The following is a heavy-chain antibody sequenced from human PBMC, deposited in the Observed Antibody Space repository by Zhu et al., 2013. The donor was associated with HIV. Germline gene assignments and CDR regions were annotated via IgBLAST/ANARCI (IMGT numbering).Heavy chain of an antibody. V-gene: IGHV1-2*02. Sequence: QVQLVQSGAEVRKPGSSVKVSCKASGGSFITHGISWVRQAPGHALEWLGEINPRSGGTNYAQKFQGRVAMTSDTSTSTVYLDLKGLTSDDTAIYYCSRSTSITLFGFIVGHYYYAMDLWGQGAXV. CDR1: GGSFITHG. D-gene: IGHD3-3*01. CDR2: INPRSGGT. CDR3: SRSTSITLFGFIVGHYYYAMDL. J-gene: IGHJ6*02.